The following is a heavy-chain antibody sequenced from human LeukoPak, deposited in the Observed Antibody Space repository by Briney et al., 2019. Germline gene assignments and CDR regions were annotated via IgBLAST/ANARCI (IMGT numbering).Heavy chain of an antibody. D-gene: IGHD3-22*01. CDR2: IHNSGST. CDR1: GGSVRSYY. V-gene: IGHV4-59*02. J-gene: IGHJ4*02. Sequence: SETLSLTCTVSGGSVRSYYWSWIRQPPGEGLEWIAYIHNSGSTNYNPSLKSRVTISVDTSKNQLSLKLRSVTAADTAVYYCAARYYYDSSGAIDYWGQGTLVTVSS. CDR3: AARYYYDSSGAIDY.